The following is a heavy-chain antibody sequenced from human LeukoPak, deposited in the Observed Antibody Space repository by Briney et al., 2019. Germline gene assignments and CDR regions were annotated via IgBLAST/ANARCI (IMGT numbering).Heavy chain of an antibody. V-gene: IGHV1-2*02. Sequence: ASVKVSCKASAYTFTGYYMHWVRQAPGQGLEWMGWINPNSGDTNYAQKFQGRVTMTRDTSISTAYMEVSRLRSDDTAVYYCARDRSGTYDNWLDPWGQGTLVIVSS. CDR1: AYTFTGYY. J-gene: IGHJ5*02. CDR2: INPNSGDT. D-gene: IGHD1-26*01. CDR3: ARDRSGTYDNWLDP.